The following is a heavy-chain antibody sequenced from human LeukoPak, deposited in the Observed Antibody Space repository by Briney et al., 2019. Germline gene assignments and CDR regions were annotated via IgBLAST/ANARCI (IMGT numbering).Heavy chain of an antibody. CDR1: GFTFTNYG. CDR3: ARGRRDGGPYYGMDV. D-gene: IGHD5-24*01. J-gene: IGHJ6*02. CDR2: ISAYNGNT. Sequence: ASVKVSCKASGFTFTNYGISWVRQAPGQGLEWMGWISAYNGNTNYAQKLQGRVTMTTDTSTSTAYMELRSLRSDDTAVYYCARGRRDGGPYYGMDVWGQGTTVTVSS. V-gene: IGHV1-18*01.